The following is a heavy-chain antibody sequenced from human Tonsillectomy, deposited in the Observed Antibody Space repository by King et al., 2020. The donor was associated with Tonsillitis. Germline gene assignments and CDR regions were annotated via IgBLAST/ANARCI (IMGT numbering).Heavy chain of an antibody. D-gene: IGHD2-15*01. CDR1: GGSISTYY. Sequence: QLQESGPGLVKPSETLSLTCAVSGGSISTYYWSWIRQPPGKGLEWIGCIHYRGSTNYNPSLKSRVTISTDPSKNQFSLRLTSVTAADTAVYYCARDLLGVAAAGVYSFGLDVWGQGTTVTVSS. J-gene: IGHJ6*02. CDR2: IHYRGST. V-gene: IGHV4-59*01. CDR3: ARDLLGVAAAGVYSFGLDV.